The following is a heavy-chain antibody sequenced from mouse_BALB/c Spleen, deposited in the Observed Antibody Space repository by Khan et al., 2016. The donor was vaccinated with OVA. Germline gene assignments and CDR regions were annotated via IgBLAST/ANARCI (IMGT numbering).Heavy chain of an antibody. J-gene: IGHJ3*01. D-gene: IGHD2-14*01. CDR2: INPNNGYT. CDR3: VRDGAYYRNDCWFAY. Sequence: VQLQESGAELARPGASVKMSCKASGYTFTSYTIHWIKMRPGQGLEWIGYINPNNGYTNYNQKFKDKATLTADKSSTTAYMQLSSLTSDDSAVYKCVRDGAYYRNDCWFAYWGLGTLVTVSA. CDR1: GYTFTSYT. V-gene: IGHV1-4*01.